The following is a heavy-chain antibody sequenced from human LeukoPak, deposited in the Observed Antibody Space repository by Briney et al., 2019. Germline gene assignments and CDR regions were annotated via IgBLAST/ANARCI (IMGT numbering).Heavy chain of an antibody. CDR2: IYTSGST. CDR1: GGSISSYY. D-gene: IGHD2-15*01. J-gene: IGHJ6*02. V-gene: IGHV4-4*07. CDR3: ARVVVGQTYYYYYHGMDV. Sequence: KPSETLSLTCTVSGGSISSYYWSWIRQPAGKGLEWIGRIYTSGSTNYNPSLKSRVTMSVDTSKNQFSLKLSSVTAADTAVYYCARVVVGQTYYYYYHGMDVWGQGTTVTVSS.